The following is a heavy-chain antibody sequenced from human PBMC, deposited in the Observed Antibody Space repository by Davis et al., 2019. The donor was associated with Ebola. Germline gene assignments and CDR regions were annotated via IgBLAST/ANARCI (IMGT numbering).Heavy chain of an antibody. CDR3: ARVYYYGSGTKEGYDY. CDR1: GGTFSSYA. Sequence: SVKVSCKASGGTFSSYAISWVRQAPGQGLEWMGGIIPILGIANYAQKFQGRVTITADKSTSTAYMELRSLRSDDTAVYYCARVYYYGSGTKEGYDYWGQGTLVAVSS. V-gene: IGHV1-69*10. CDR2: IIPILGIA. J-gene: IGHJ4*02. D-gene: IGHD3-10*01.